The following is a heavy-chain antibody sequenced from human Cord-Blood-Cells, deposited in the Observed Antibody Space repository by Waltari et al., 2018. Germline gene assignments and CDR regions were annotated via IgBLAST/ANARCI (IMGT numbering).Heavy chain of an antibody. CDR1: GFPASSNY. D-gene: IGHD5-12*01. Sequence: EVQLVESGGGLIQPGGSLRLSCAASGFPASSNYISWVRQAPGKGLEWVSVIYSGGSTYYADSVKGRFTISRDNSKNTLYLQMNSLRAEDTAVYYCARGYSGYDYAFDIWGQGTMVTVSS. CDR2: IYSGGST. CDR3: ARGYSGYDYAFDI. J-gene: IGHJ3*02. V-gene: IGHV3-53*01.